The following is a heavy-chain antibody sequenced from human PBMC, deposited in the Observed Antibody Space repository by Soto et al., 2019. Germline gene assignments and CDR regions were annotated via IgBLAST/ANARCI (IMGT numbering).Heavy chain of an antibody. CDR1: GFTFSSYE. J-gene: IGHJ6*02. Sequence: GGSLRLSCAASGFTFSSYEMTWVRQAPGKGLEWVSYLSTSGSTMYYAASVKGRFTISRGNAKNSLYLQMNSLRAEDTAVYYCARENSPAGLDVWGQGTTVTVSS. V-gene: IGHV3-48*03. D-gene: IGHD6-13*01. CDR2: LSTSGSTM. CDR3: ARENSPAGLDV.